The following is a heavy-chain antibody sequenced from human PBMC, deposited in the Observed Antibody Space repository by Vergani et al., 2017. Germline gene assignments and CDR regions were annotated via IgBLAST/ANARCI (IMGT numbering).Heavy chain of an antibody. V-gene: IGHV4-39*01. CDR1: GGSINTRNYY. D-gene: IGHD3-10*01. CDR3: SRFLGSLWIVKFYFDY. Sequence: QLQLHESGPGLVKPSETLSLTCSVSGGSINTRNYYWGWIRQPPGKGLEWIGNVYYNGSTSYNPSLKSRVTIFIDTYKKQFSLKVTSVTAADTAVYSCSRFLGSLWIVKFYFDYWGQGKLVTVSS. CDR2: VYYNGST. J-gene: IGHJ4*02.